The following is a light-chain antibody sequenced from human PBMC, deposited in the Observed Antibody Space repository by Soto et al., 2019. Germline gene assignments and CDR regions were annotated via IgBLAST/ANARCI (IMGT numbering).Light chain of an antibody. J-gene: IGKJ3*01. CDR1: QSVLYSSHNKNY. V-gene: IGKV4-1*01. Sequence: DIVMTQSPDSLAVSLGERATINCKSSQSVLYSSHNKNYLAWYQQKPGQPPKLLIYWASTRESGVPDRFSGSGSGTYFTLTISSLQAEDVAVYYCQQYYSTPLFTFGTGTKVYIK. CDR3: QQYYSTPLFT. CDR2: WAS.